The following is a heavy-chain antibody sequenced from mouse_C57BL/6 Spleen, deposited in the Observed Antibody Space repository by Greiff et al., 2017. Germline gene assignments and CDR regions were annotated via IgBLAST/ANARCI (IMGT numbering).Heavy chain of an antibody. V-gene: IGHV1-69*01. CDR3: ARGAAGGD. CDR1: GYTFTSYW. CDR2: IDPSDSYT. Sequence: QVQLQQPGAELVMPGASVKLSCKASGYTFTSYWMHWVKQRPGQGLEWIGEIDPSDSYTNYNQKVKGKSTLTVDKSSSTAYMQLSSLTSEDSAVYYCARGAAGGDWGQGTTLTVSS. J-gene: IGHJ2*01.